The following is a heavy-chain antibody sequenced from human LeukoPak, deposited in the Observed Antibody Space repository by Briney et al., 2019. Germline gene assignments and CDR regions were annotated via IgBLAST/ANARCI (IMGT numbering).Heavy chain of an antibody. Sequence: PGGSLRLSCAASGFTFSSYAMHWVRQALGKGLEWVAVISYDGSNKYYADSVKGRFTISRDNSKNTLYLQMNSLRAEDTAVYYCARAGGFGDLDYWGQGTLVTVSS. CDR3: ARAGGFGDLDY. D-gene: IGHD3-16*01. CDR1: GFTFSSYA. J-gene: IGHJ4*02. CDR2: ISYDGSNK. V-gene: IGHV3-30-3*01.